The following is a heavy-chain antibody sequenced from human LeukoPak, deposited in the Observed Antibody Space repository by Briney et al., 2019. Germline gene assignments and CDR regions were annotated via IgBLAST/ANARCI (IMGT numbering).Heavy chain of an antibody. CDR1: GYTFTSYW. D-gene: IGHD3-9*01. J-gene: IGHJ3*02. CDR2: IFPGDSDT. V-gene: IGHV5-51*01. CDR3: ATAAYYDILTGYYIAFDI. Sequence: GESLKTSWQGSGYTFTSYWIAGVRQIPGKGLGWMGIIFPGDSDTRYSPSFQGQVTISAHKSISTAYLQWSSLKASDTAMYYCATAAYYDILTGYYIAFDIWGQGTMVTVSS.